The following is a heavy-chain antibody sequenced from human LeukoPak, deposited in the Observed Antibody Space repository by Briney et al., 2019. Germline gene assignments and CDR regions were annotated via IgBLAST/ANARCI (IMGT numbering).Heavy chain of an antibody. J-gene: IGHJ4*02. V-gene: IGHV3-30*18. D-gene: IGHD5-12*01. CDR1: GFTFSSYG. CDR3: AKDTFQWLRNPFDY. Sequence: LPGGSLRLSCAASGFTFSSYGMHWVRQAPGKGLGWVAVISYDGSNKYYADSVKGRFTISRDNSKNTLYLQMNSLRAEDTAVYYCAKDTFQWLRNPFDYWGQGTLVTVSS. CDR2: ISYDGSNK.